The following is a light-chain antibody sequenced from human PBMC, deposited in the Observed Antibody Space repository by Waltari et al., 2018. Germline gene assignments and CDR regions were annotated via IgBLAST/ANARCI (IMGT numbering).Light chain of an antibody. V-gene: IGLV8-61*01. CDR2: KGS. CDR3: SLYMGSGSWV. J-gene: IGLJ3*02. CDR1: SGSVSTTSY. Sequence: QTVVTQEASLSVSPGGTVTLTCALTSGSVSTTSYATWYQQTPGQPPRTLVYKGSSRCSGVPDRCSGAVLGNTAALTITGAQADDEANYYCSLYMGSGSWVFGGGTKLTVL.